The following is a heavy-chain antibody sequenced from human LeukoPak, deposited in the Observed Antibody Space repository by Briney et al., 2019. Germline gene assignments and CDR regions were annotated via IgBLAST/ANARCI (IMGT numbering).Heavy chain of an antibody. CDR2: ISGSGGST. Sequence: PGGSLRLSCAASGFTFSSYGMSWVRQAPGKGLEWVSAISGSGGSTYYADSVKGRFTISRDNSKNTLYLQMNSLRAEGTAVYYCAKVGAPSGNYFDYWGQGTLVTVSS. CDR3: AKVGAPSGNYFDY. J-gene: IGHJ4*02. D-gene: IGHD1-26*01. CDR1: GFTFSSYG. V-gene: IGHV3-23*01.